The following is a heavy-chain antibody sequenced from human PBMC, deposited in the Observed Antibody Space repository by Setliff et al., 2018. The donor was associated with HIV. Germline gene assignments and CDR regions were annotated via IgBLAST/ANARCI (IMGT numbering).Heavy chain of an antibody. D-gene: IGHD3-22*01. Sequence: SETLSLTCTVSGDSASNSRYYWAWIRQPPGKGLEYIGSIHYDERTYYNPSLKSRVTISLDTSKNQFSLNLTSVTAADTAVYCCASRIYYYDSNNFLREEGFDPWGQGTLVTVSS. J-gene: IGHJ5*02. V-gene: IGHV4-39*01. CDR1: GDSASNSRYY. CDR2: IHYDERT. CDR3: ASRIYYYDSNNFLREEGFDP.